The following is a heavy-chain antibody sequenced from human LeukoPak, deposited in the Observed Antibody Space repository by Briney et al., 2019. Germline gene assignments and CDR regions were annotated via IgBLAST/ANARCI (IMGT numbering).Heavy chain of an antibody. CDR2: IQQDGTEK. D-gene: IGHD4-17*01. V-gene: IGHV3-7*01. Sequence: GGSLRLSCEVSGFTFDDYAMSWVRQAPGKGLEWVANIQQDGTEKYYVDSVKGRFTISRDNAKNSLYLQMNSLIAEDTAVYYCARGTVTMNNWFDPWGQGTLVTVSS. CDR3: ARGTVTMNNWFDP. J-gene: IGHJ5*02. CDR1: GFTFDDYA.